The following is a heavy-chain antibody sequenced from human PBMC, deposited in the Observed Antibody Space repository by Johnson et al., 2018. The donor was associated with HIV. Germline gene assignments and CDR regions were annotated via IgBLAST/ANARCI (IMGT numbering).Heavy chain of an antibody. V-gene: IGHV3-30*02. Sequence: QVQLVESGGGVVQPGGSLRLSCAASGFTFSNYGMHWVRQAPGKGLEWVAFIRYDGDITYYVDSVKGRFTSSRDNSKNTLYLQMNSLRTEDTAVYYCARSSTWQLVPGFDLWGRGTMVTVSS. CDR3: ARSSTWQLVPGFDL. CDR2: IRYDGDIT. D-gene: IGHD6-13*01. CDR1: GFTFSNYG. J-gene: IGHJ3*01.